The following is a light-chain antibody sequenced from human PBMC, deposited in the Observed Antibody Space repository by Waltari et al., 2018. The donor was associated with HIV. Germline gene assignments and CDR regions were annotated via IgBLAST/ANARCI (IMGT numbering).Light chain of an antibody. CDR3: QVWDTNSNVYV. J-gene: IGLJ1*01. CDR1: NLGTKM. Sequence: SYVLTQPPSVSLAPGQTARIACGGNNLGTKMIHWYQQQPGQAPGLVVYDDDDRPSGIPERFSGSNAGNTATLTSTRVEAGDEADYYCQVWDTNSNVYVFGAGTKVTVL. V-gene: IGLV3-21*02. CDR2: DDD.